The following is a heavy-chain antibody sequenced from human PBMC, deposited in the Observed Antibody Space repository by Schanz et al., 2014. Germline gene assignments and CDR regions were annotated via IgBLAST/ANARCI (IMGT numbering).Heavy chain of an antibody. D-gene: IGHD1-1*01. Sequence: QVQLQESGPGLVKPSQTLSLTCSVSGGSISSGSYYWNWIRQPAGKGLEWIGRVYTSGSTNYNPSLKSRVTISLDTSKNQFSLTLTSLTAEDTAVYYCARDTTWRLDLWGRGTLVTVSS. CDR1: GGSISSGSYY. J-gene: IGHJ2*01. CDR2: VYTSGST. V-gene: IGHV4-61*02. CDR3: ARDTTWRLDL.